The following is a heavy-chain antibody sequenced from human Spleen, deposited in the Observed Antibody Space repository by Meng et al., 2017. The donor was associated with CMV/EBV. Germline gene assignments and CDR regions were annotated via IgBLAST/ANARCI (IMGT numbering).Heavy chain of an antibody. Sequence: GESLKISCEASGFTFSNAWMNWVRQAPGKGLEWVGRIRSKANSYATAYAASVKGRFTISRDDSKNTAYLQMNSLKTEDTAVYYCAREAVPAAILDYYYYYGMDVWGQGTTVTVSS. D-gene: IGHD2-2*02. CDR2: IRSKANSYAT. J-gene: IGHJ6*02. CDR3: AREAVPAAILDYYYYYGMDV. V-gene: IGHV3-73*01. CDR1: GFTFSNAW.